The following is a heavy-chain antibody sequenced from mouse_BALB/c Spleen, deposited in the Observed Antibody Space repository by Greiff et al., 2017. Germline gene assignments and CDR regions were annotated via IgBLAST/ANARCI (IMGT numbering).Heavy chain of an antibody. CDR2: ILPGSGST. CDR3: ARDGYYGYDVRFAY. CDR1: GYTFSSYW. J-gene: IGHJ3*01. D-gene: IGHD2-2*01. V-gene: IGHV1-9*01. Sequence: QVQLQQSGAELMKPGASVKISCKATGYTFSSYWIEWVKQRPGHGLEWIGEILPGSGSTNYNEKFKGKATFTADTSSNTAYMQLSSLTSEDSAVYYCARDGYYGYDVRFAYWGQGTLVTVSA.